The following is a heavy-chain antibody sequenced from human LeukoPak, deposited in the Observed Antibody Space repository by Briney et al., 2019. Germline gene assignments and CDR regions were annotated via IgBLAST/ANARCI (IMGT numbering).Heavy chain of an antibody. CDR3: ARGRLTTTIFDY. J-gene: IGHJ4*02. Sequence: GGSLRLSCAASGFTVSSLFMSWVRQAPGKGLQFVSLITGGGGTQYADSVEGRFTISRDNSKNTLFLQMNSLRVEDTAVYYCARGRLTTTIFDYWGQGTLVTVS. CDR1: GFTVSSLF. V-gene: IGHV3-53*01. D-gene: IGHD5-24*01. CDR2: ITGGGGT.